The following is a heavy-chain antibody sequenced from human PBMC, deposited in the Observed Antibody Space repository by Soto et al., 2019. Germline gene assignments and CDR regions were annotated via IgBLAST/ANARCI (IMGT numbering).Heavy chain of an antibody. D-gene: IGHD1-26*01. CDR2: IWYDGSNK. CDR3: ARDDGKVGAISY. Sequence: GGSLRLSCAASGFTFSSYGMHWVRQAPGKGLEWVAVIWYDGSNKYYADSVKGRFTISRDNSKNTLYLQMNSLRAEDTAVYYCARDDGKVGAISYWGQGTLVTVSS. V-gene: IGHV3-33*01. CDR1: GFTFSSYG. J-gene: IGHJ4*02.